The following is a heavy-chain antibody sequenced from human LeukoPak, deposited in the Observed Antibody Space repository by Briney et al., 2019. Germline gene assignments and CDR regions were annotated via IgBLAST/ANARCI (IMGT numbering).Heavy chain of an antibody. D-gene: IGHD3-10*01. CDR2: IWYDGINK. CDR1: GXTFSSYG. CDR3: AKDYYGSGSYFSIDY. J-gene: IGHJ4*02. V-gene: IGHV3-33*06. Sequence: PGGSLRLSCAASGXTFSSYGVHWVRQAPGKGGLECVAVIWYDGINKYYADSVKGRFTISRDNSKNTLSLQMNSLRAEDTAVYYCAKDYYGSGSYFSIDYWGQGTLVTVSS.